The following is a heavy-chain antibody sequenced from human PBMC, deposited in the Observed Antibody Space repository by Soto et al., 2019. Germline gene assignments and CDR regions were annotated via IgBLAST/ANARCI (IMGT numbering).Heavy chain of an antibody. V-gene: IGHV4-38-2*01. CDR3: ARARWYDAFDV. CDR2: IFHGGNA. D-gene: IGHD2-15*01. Sequence: SETLSLTCAVSGFFISSGNYWGWIRKPPGKGLEWIGSIFHGGNAYYNPSLKSRVTISVDMSKNQFSLKLNSVTAADTAVYYCARARWYDAFDVWGQGTVVTVSS. CDR1: GFFISSGNY. J-gene: IGHJ3*01.